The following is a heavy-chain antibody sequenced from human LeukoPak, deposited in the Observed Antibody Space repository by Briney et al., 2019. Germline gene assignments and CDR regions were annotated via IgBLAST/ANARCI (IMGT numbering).Heavy chain of an antibody. J-gene: IGHJ4*02. D-gene: IGHD3-10*01. CDR3: AKGRELWFGFDY. CDR2: ISWNSGSI. Sequence: GGSLRLSCAASGFTFDDHAMHWVRQAPGKGLEWVSGISWNSGSIGYADSVKGRFTISRDNAKNSLYLQMNSLRAEDTALYYCAKGRELWFGFDYWGQGTLVTVSS. CDR1: GFTFDDHA. V-gene: IGHV3-9*01.